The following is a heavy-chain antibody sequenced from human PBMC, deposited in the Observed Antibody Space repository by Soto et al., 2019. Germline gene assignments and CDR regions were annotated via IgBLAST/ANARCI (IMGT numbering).Heavy chain of an antibody. V-gene: IGHV3-23*01. J-gene: IGHJ4*02. CDR1: GFTFSSYA. CDR2: ISGSGGST. Sequence: GGSLRLSCAASGFTFSSYAMSWVRRAPGKGLEWVSAISGSGGSTYYADSVKGRFTISRDNAKNSLYIQMNSLGAEDTAVYYCARDGGTLGFDYWGQGTLVTVSS. CDR3: ARDGGTLGFDY. D-gene: IGHD3-3*01.